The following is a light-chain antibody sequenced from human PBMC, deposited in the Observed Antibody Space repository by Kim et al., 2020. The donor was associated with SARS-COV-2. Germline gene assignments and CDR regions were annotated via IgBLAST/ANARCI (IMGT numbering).Light chain of an antibody. CDR3: QQYDDWPLT. V-gene: IGKV3D-15*01. Sequence: VSPGERATLSCRASQSVRSNLAWFQQKPDQAPRLVIFGASTRATGIPARFSGGGSGTEFTLTISSLQSEDFAVYYCQQYDDWPLTFGGGSKVEIK. CDR1: QSVRSN. CDR2: GAS. J-gene: IGKJ4*01.